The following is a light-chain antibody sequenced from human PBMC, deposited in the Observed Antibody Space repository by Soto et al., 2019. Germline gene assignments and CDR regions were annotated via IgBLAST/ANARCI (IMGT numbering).Light chain of an antibody. CDR3: NSYTSSSTLV. CDR2: DVS. CDR1: SSDVGGYNY. J-gene: IGLJ2*01. V-gene: IGLV2-14*01. Sequence: QSALTQSASVSGSPGQSITISCTGTSSDVGGYNYVSWYQQHPGKAPKLMIYDVSNRPSGVSNRFSGSKSGNTASQTISGLQAEDEADYYCNSYTSSSTLVFGGGTKLTVL.